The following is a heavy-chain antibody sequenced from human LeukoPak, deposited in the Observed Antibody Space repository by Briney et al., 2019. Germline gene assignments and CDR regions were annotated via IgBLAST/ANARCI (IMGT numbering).Heavy chain of an antibody. CDR3: ARRRSGYYDADY. CDR2: ISSSSGAR. J-gene: IGHJ4*02. Sequence: GGSLRLSCAASGFTFSTYSMNWVRQAPGKGLEWVSHISSSSGARFYADSVKGRFTISRDNAKNSLFLQMNSLRAEDTAVYYCARRRSGYYDADYWGQGTLVTVSS. CDR1: GFTFSTYS. D-gene: IGHD3-22*01. V-gene: IGHV3-48*01.